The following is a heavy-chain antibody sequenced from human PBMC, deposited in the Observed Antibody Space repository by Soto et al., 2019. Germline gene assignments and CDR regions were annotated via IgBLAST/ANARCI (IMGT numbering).Heavy chain of an antibody. CDR3: AKFIRGVITKNYLDY. J-gene: IGHJ4*02. CDR2: ISGSGGST. D-gene: IGHD3-3*01. Sequence: GGSLRLSCAASGFTFSSYAMSWVRQAPGKGLEWVSAISGSGGSTYYADSVKGRFTISRDNSKNPLYLQMNSLRAEDTAVYYCAKFIRGVITKNYLDYWGQGTLVTVSS. V-gene: IGHV3-23*01. CDR1: GFTFSSYA.